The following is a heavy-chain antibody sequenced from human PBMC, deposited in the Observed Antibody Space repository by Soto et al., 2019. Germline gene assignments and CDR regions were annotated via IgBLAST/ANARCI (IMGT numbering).Heavy chain of an antibody. D-gene: IGHD3-3*01. CDR1: GFTFSSYA. Sequence: EVQLLESGGGLVQPGGSLRLSCAASGFTFSSYAMSWVRQAPGKGLEWVSAISGSGGSTYYADSVKGRFTISRDNSKNTLYLQMNSLRAVDTAVYYCAKGYDFWSGYSGDAFDIWGQGTMVTVSS. J-gene: IGHJ3*02. CDR3: AKGYDFWSGYSGDAFDI. V-gene: IGHV3-23*01. CDR2: ISGSGGST.